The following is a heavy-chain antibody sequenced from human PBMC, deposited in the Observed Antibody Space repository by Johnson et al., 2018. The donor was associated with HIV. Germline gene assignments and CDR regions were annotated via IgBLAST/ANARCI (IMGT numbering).Heavy chain of an antibody. CDR3: AREGYYNCWSGADAFDI. CDR2: IRYDGSEK. V-gene: IGHV3-30*02. J-gene: IGHJ3*02. D-gene: IGHD3-3*01. CDR1: GFTFSNYA. Sequence: QVQLVESGGGLVKPGGSLRLSCAASGFTFSNYAMTWVRQAPGKGLEWVAFIRYDGSEKYYADSVRGRFTISRDNSKNTVYLQMNSLRTEDTAVYYCAREGYYNCWSGADAFDIWGQGTMVTVAS.